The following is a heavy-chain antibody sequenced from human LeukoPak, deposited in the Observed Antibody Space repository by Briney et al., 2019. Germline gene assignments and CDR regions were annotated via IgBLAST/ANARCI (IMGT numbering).Heavy chain of an antibody. CDR3: ARALSSTGGSYYFDS. V-gene: IGHV3-30*02. D-gene: IGHD1-14*01. J-gene: IGHJ4*02. CDR2: VRYDGSDK. CDR1: GFALSHHG. Sequence: GGSLRLSCIASGFALSHHGMHWVRQPPGKGLEWVAFVRYDGSDKYYADSVKGRFTVSRDNSNNALDLQMNTLTVKDTAVYYCARALSSTGGSYYFDSWGQGTLVTVSS.